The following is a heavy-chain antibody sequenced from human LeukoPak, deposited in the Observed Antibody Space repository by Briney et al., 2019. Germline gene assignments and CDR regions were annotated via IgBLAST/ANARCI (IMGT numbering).Heavy chain of an antibody. V-gene: IGHV4-39*07. Sequence: SETLSLTCTVSGGSISSSSYYWGWIRQPPGKGLEWIGSIYYSGSTYYNPSLKSRVTISVDTSKNQFSLKLSSVTAADTAVYYCARHSGDIFGGWLQLALDYWGQGTLVTVSS. J-gene: IGHJ4*02. CDR1: GGSISSSSYY. D-gene: IGHD5-24*01. CDR3: ARHSGDIFGGWLQLALDY. CDR2: IYYSGST.